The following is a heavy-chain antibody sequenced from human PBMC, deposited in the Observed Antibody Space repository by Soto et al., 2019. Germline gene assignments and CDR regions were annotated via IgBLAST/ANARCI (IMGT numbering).Heavy chain of an antibody. D-gene: IGHD3-22*01. V-gene: IGHV3-48*02. CDR3: ARETYYYDSSGYYPTDY. J-gene: IGHJ4*02. Sequence: PGGSLRLSCAASGFTFSSYSMNWVRQAPGKGLEWVSYISSSSSTIYYADSVKGRFTISRDNAKNSLYLQMNSLRDEDTAVYYCARETYYYDSSGYYPTDYWGQGTLVTVSS. CDR2: ISSSSSTI. CDR1: GFTFSSYS.